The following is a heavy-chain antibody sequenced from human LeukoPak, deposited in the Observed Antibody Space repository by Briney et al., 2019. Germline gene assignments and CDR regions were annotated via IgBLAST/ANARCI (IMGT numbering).Heavy chain of an antibody. CDR1: GFPARSNY. J-gene: IGHJ5*02. V-gene: IGHV3-53*01. CDR2: IYSGGST. Sequence: PGGSLRLPCAASGFPARSNYMSWARRPPGRGREWVSVIYSGGSTYYADSVKGRFTISRDNSKNTLYLQMNSLRAEDTAVYYCARSEARYNWFDPWGQGTLVTVSS. CDR3: ARSEARYNWFDP.